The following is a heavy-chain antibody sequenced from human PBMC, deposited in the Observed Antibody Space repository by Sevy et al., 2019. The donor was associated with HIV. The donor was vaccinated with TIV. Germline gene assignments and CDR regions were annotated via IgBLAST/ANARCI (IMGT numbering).Heavy chain of an antibody. Sequence: GGSLRLSCAASGFTFSSYDMHWVRQAPGKGLEWVAVISYDGSNKYYVDSVKGRFTISRDNSKNTLYLQMNSLRAEDTAVYYCAKDSRGKSYGDYKYYFDYWGQGTLVTVSS. J-gene: IGHJ4*02. D-gene: IGHD4-17*01. CDR1: GFTFSSYD. V-gene: IGHV3-30*18. CDR2: ISYDGSNK. CDR3: AKDSRGKSYGDYKYYFDY.